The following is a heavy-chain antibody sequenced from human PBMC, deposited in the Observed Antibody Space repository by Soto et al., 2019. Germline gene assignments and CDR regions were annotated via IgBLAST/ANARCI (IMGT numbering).Heavy chain of an antibody. D-gene: IGHD3-3*01. V-gene: IGHV4-59*01. Sequence: ETLSLTCTVSGGSISSYYWSWIRQPPGKGLEWIGYIYYSGSTNYNPSLKSRVTISVDTSKNQFSLKLSSVTAADTAVYYCARAGYYDFWSDKNWFDPWGQGTLVTVSS. CDR2: IYYSGST. J-gene: IGHJ5*02. CDR1: GGSISSYY. CDR3: ARAGYYDFWSDKNWFDP.